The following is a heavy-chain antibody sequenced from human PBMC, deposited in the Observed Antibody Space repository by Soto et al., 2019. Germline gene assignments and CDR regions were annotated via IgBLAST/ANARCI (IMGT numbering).Heavy chain of an antibody. V-gene: IGHV3-30*18. Sequence: ESGGGVVQPGRSLRLSCAASGFTFSGFGMDWVRQAPGKGLEWVAMTSSDGSNKYYADSVKGRFTISRDNSKNTLYMQMNSLRAEDTAVYYCAKERGRRGFDYWGQGTLVTVSS. CDR2: TSSDGSNK. CDR3: AKERGRRGFDY. CDR1: GFTFSGFG. J-gene: IGHJ4*02.